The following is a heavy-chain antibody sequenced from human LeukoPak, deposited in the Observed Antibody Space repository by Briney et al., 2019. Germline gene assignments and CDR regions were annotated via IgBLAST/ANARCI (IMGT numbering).Heavy chain of an antibody. CDR3: ARGTGSYSSSADY. D-gene: IGHD6-6*01. CDR2: IYHTRTT. V-gene: IGHV4-38-2*02. Sequence: SETLSLTCTVSGYSISTAYYWSWIRQPPGKGLEWIGTIYHTRTTYYNPSLKSRVTISVDTSKNQFSLRLSSVTAADTAVYYCARGTGSYSSSADYWGQGTLVTVSS. J-gene: IGHJ4*02. CDR1: GYSISTAYY.